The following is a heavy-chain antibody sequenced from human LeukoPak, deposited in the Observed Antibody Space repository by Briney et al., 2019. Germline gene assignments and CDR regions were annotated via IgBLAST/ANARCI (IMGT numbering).Heavy chain of an antibody. V-gene: IGHV4-4*07. D-gene: IGHD3-10*01. CDR1: GVSISNYY. CDR2: SYASGTF. Sequence: SQTLSLTCTVSGVSISNYYWSWIRQSAGKGLEWIGRSYASGTFNYNPSLRGRVTMSVDTSRNQFSLKLSSVTAADTAVYYCGRGGYYPDYWGQGTLVTVSS. J-gene: IGHJ4*02. CDR3: GRGGYYPDY.